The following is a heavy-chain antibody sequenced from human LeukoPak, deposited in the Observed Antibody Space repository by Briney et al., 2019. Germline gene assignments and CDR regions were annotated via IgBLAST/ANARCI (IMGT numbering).Heavy chain of an antibody. Sequence: GASVKVSCKASGYTFTSYGISWVRQAPGQGLEWMGCISAYNGNTNYAQKLQGRVTMTTDTSTSTAYMELRRLRSDDTAVYYCARDGSRYCSGGSCYPYNWFDPWGQGTLVTVSS. D-gene: IGHD2-15*01. CDR3: ARDGSRYCSGGSCYPYNWFDP. V-gene: IGHV1-18*01. CDR1: GYTFTSYG. J-gene: IGHJ5*02. CDR2: ISAYNGNT.